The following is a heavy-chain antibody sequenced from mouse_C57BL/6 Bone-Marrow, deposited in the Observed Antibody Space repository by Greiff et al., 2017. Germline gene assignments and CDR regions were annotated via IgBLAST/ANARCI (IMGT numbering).Heavy chain of an antibody. Sequence: QVQLQQSGPELVKPGASVKISCTASGYAFSSSRMYWVKQRPGKGLEWIGRIYPGDGDTNYNGKFKGKATLTADKSSSTAYMQLRSLTSEDSAVYFCARGGYDAWFADWGKGTLVTVSA. V-gene: IGHV1-82*01. CDR3: ARGGYDAWFAD. CDR1: GYAFSSSR. D-gene: IGHD2-2*01. CDR2: IYPGDGDT. J-gene: IGHJ3*01.